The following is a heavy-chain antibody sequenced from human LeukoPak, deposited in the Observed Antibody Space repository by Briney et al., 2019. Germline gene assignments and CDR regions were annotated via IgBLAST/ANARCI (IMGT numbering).Heavy chain of an antibody. Sequence: PGGSLRLSCAASGFTFSSYWMNWARQAPGKGLEWVSSISSSSSYIYYADSVKGRFTISRDNAKNSLYLQMNSLRAEDTAVYYCAREIAMAAPGDYWGQGTLVTVSS. D-gene: IGHD6-19*01. CDR2: ISSSSSYI. V-gene: IGHV3-21*01. CDR3: AREIAMAAPGDY. J-gene: IGHJ4*02. CDR1: GFTFSSYW.